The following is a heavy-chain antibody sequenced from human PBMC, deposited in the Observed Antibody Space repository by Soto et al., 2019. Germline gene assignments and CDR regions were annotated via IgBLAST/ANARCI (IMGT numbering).Heavy chain of an antibody. CDR2: IYYSGST. D-gene: IGHD5-18*01. V-gene: IGHV4-30-4*01. J-gene: IGHJ4*02. Sequence: PSETLSLTCTVSGGSISSGDYYWSWIRQPPGKGLEWIGYIYYSGSTYYNPSLKSRVTISVDTSKNQFSLKLSSVTAADTAVYYCARDSGDTAMATTHYSGQGTLVTVSS. CDR1: GGSISSGDYY. CDR3: ARDSGDTAMATTHY.